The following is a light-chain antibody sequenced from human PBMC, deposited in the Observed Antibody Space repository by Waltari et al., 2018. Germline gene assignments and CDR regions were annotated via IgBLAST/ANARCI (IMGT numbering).Light chain of an antibody. Sequence: QSALTQPASVSGSPGQSITISCTGTSSDVGGYNYVSWYQQHPGKAPKIRIYDVSNGPSGVSTRFSGSQSGHTASLSISGLQAEDEADYYCSSYTSSSTLFGGGTKLTVL. CDR3: SSYTSSSTL. CDR1: SSDVGGYNY. J-gene: IGLJ3*02. CDR2: DVS. V-gene: IGLV2-14*01.